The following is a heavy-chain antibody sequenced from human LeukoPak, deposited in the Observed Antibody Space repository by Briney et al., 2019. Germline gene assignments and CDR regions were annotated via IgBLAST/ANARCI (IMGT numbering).Heavy chain of an antibody. J-gene: IGHJ4*02. D-gene: IGHD6-13*01. V-gene: IGHV3-23*01. Sequence: GGSLRLSCAASGFTFSNYAMSWFRRPQGRGREWVSAISANGGGTYYADSVKGRFTISRDNSKNTLYLQMNSLRAEDTAVYYCAKGSSPFDYWGQGTLVTVSS. CDR2: ISANGGGT. CDR3: AKGSSPFDY. CDR1: GFTFSNYA.